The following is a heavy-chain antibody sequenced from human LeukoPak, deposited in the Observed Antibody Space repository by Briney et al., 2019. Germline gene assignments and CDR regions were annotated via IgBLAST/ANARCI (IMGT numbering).Heavy chain of an antibody. V-gene: IGHV1-8*01. CDR1: GYTFTTYD. CDR3: ARGRGSGHKENWFDP. D-gene: IGHD6-19*01. Sequence: GASVKVSCKASGYTFTTYDINWVRQATGQRLEWMGWMNPNSGNTGYAQKFQGRVTMTRNTSITTAYMELSSLRSEDTAVYYCARGRGSGHKENWFDPSGQGTLVTVSS. J-gene: IGHJ5*02. CDR2: MNPNSGNT.